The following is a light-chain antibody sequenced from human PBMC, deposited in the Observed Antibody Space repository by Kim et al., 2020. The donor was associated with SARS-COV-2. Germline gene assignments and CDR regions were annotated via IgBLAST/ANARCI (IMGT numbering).Light chain of an antibody. CDR2: SNN. Sequence: ELTQPPSASGTPGQRVTISCSGSSSNIGSHTVNWYQQLPGTAPKLLIYSNNQRPSGVPDRFSGSKSGTSASLAISGLQSEDEADYYCAAWEGSLNGWVFGGGTKLTVL. CDR3: AAWEGSLNGWV. CDR1: SSNIGSHT. J-gene: IGLJ3*02. V-gene: IGLV1-44*01.